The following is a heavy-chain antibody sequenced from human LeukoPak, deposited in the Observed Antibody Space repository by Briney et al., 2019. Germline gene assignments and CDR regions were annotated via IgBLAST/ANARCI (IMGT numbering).Heavy chain of an antibody. CDR2: ISAYNGNT. Sequence: ASVKVSCKASDYTFTNYGISWVRQAPGQGLEWMGWISAYNGNTNYAQKLQGRVTMTTDTSTSTAYMELRSLRSDDTAVYYCAREGGQYSSSWYDWFDPWGQGTLVTVSS. D-gene: IGHD6-13*01. V-gene: IGHV1-18*01. J-gene: IGHJ5*02. CDR1: DYTFTNYG. CDR3: AREGGQYSSSWYDWFDP.